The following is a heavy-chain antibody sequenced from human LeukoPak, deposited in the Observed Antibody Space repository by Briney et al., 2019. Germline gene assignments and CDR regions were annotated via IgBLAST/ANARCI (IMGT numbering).Heavy chain of an antibody. V-gene: IGHV1-24*01. CDR2: FDPEDGET. J-gene: IGHJ6*03. CDR3: ATATPGSSSRGIDYYYMDV. Sequence: GASVKVSCKVSGYTLTELSMHWVRQAPGKGLEWMGGFDPEDGETIYAQKFQGRVTMTEDTSTDTAYMELSSLRSEDTAVYYCATATPGSSSRGIDYYYMDVWGKGTTVTVSS. D-gene: IGHD6-6*01. CDR1: GYTLTELS.